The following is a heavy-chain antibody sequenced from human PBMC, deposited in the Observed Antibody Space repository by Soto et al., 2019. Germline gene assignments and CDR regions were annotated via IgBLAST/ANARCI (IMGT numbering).Heavy chain of an antibody. CDR3: ARGGDTSGSWPRY. J-gene: IGHJ4*01. CDR2: ISSSSTYI. V-gene: IGHV3-21*06. CDR1: VFTFSSYS. Sequence: GSLRLSCAASVFTFSSYSLSWVRQAPGKGLEWVSSISSSSTYIYYADSVRGRFTISRDDAKNSLFLQMSRLRVEDTAVYYCARGGDTSGSWPRYWGQGTLVTVSS. D-gene: IGHD6-19*01.